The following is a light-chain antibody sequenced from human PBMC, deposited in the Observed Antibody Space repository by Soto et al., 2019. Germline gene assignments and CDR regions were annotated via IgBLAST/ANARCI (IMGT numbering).Light chain of an antibody. Sequence: QSVLTQPPSASGTPGQRVTISCSGSSSNIGSNTVNWYQQLPGTAPTILMYSNNQRPSAVPDRSSGSKSGTSASPAISGLQSEDEDYYYCAAWDDSLNGLFGGGTKLTVL. V-gene: IGLV1-44*01. CDR1: SSNIGSNT. CDR3: AAWDDSLNGL. J-gene: IGLJ3*02. CDR2: SNN.